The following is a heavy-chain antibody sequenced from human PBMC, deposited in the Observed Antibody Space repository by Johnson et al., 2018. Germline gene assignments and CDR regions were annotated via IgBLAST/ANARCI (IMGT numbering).Heavy chain of an antibody. D-gene: IGHD1-26*01. CDR3: ARELWELQSLDI. V-gene: IGHV3-33*01. J-gene: IGHJ3*02. CDR2: VWYDGNTK. Sequence: QVQLVQSGGGVVQPGRSLRLSCAASGFTFSSYVIHWVRQAPGKGLEWVATVWYDGNTKNYADSVKGRFTVSRDNSKNTVSLHMTSLGAADTAVYYGARELWELQSLDIWGLGTMVTVS. CDR1: GFTFSSYV.